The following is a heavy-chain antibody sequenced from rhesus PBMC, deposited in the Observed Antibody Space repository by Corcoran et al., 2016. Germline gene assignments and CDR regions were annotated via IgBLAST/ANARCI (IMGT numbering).Heavy chain of an antibody. Sequence: QLQLQESGPGLVKPSETLSVTCAVSGGSISSSYWSWIRQAPGKGLEWIGYIYGSGSSTNYNPSLKRRVTLSVDTSKNQLSMKLSSVTAADTAVYYCARTKTGYSGSFHFDYWGQGVLVTVSS. CDR2: IYGSGSST. J-gene: IGHJ4*01. D-gene: IGHD6-25*01. CDR3: ARTKTGYSGSFHFDY. V-gene: IGHV4-169*01. CDR1: GGSISSSY.